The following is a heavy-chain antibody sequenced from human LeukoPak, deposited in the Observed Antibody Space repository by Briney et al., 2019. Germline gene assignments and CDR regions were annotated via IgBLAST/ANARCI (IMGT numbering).Heavy chain of an antibody. CDR2: TYYRSKWFS. Sequence: SQTLSLTCDISGDSVSSYTAAWDWIRQSPSGGLEWLGRTYYRSKWFSGYAVSVESRITINADTSKNQFSLQLNSVTPEDSAVYYCTRGPDVTGAGTAFDYWGQGALVTVSS. V-gene: IGHV6-1*01. D-gene: IGHD6-13*01. CDR1: GDSVSSYTAA. CDR3: TRGPDVTGAGTAFDY. J-gene: IGHJ4*02.